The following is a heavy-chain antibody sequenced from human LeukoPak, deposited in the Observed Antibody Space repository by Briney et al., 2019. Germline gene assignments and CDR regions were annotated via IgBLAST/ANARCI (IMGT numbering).Heavy chain of an antibody. CDR1: GFTFSSSA. CDR2: IVVGSGNP. CDR3: AADNQQITV. V-gene: IGHV1-58*02. Sequence: SVKVSCKASGFTFSSSAMQWVRQARGQRLEWIGWIVVGSGNPNYAQKFQERVTITRDMSTSTAYMELSSLRSEGTAVYYCAADNQQITVWGQGTLVTVSS. J-gene: IGHJ4*02. D-gene: IGHD5-24*01.